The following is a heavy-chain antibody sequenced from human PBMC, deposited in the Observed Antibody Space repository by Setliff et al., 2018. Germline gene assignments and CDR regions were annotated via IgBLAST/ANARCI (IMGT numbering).Heavy chain of an antibody. D-gene: IGHD3-9*01. CDR2: IQGTGNT. J-gene: IGHJ4*02. V-gene: IGHV4-61*02. CDR1: GGSFDSGTHY. Sequence: KTSETLSLTCTVTGGSFDSGTHYWSWIRQPAGKVPEWIGLIQGTGNTNYNPSLQSRATISIDTSKNQIPLKITSVTAADTALYSCAGTPARGTTWLSPFDYWGQGIQVTVSS. CDR3: AGTPARGTTWLSPFDY.